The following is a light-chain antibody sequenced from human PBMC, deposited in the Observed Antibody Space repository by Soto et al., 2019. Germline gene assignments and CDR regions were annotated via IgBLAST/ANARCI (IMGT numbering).Light chain of an antibody. CDR3: QQSYSTPPYT. V-gene: IGKV1-39*01. CDR2: AAS. CDR1: QSISSY. Sequence: DIQMTQSPSSLSASVGDRVTITCRASQSISSYLNWYQQKPGKAPKLLIYAASSLQCGVPSRFSGSGSGTDFTLTISRLQPEDFATYYCQQSYSTPPYTFGQGTKLEIK. J-gene: IGKJ2*01.